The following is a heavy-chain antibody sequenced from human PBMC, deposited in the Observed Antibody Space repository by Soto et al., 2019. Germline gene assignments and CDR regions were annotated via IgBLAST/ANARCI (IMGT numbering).Heavy chain of an antibody. CDR2: VIPVLTTT. J-gene: IGHJ6*02. Sequence: QVQLVQSGAEVKKPGSSVRVSCRSSGDTFSSYIVNWLRLAPGRGLEWMGRVIPVLTTTDYAQNFRGRVTISAYRSTNTVSLDRSSLRSDDTAVYYCARRRYCGYDCYHKHYYGMDVWGQGSLVTVAS. D-gene: IGHD2-21*02. V-gene: IGHV1-69*08. CDR3: ARRRYCGYDCYHKHYYGMDV. CDR1: GDTFSSYI.